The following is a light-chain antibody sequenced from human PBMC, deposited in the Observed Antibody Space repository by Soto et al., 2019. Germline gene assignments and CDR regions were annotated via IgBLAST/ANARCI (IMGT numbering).Light chain of an antibody. CDR1: QGISSY. CDR2: AAS. J-gene: IGKJ5*01. Sequence: DIQLTQSPSFLSASVGDRVTITCRASQGISSYLAWYQQKPGKAPKLLIYAASTLQSGVPSRFSGSGSGTEFTLTISSLQPEDFATYYCQQANSFPTFGQGTRLEI. CDR3: QQANSFPT. V-gene: IGKV1-9*01.